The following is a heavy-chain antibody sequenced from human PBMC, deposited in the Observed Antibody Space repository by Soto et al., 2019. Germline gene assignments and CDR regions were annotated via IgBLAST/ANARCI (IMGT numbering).Heavy chain of an antibody. CDR3: ARSPLGSSGLDY. CDR1: GGSFCGYY. V-gene: IGHV4-34*01. CDR2: INHSGST. D-gene: IGHD3-22*01. J-gene: IGHJ4*02. Sequence: ASETPSLTCAVYGGSFCGYYWGWIRQPPGKGLEWIGEINHSGSTNYNPSLKSRVTISVDTSKNQFSLKLSSVTAADTAVYYCARSPLGSSGLDYWGQGTLVTVSS.